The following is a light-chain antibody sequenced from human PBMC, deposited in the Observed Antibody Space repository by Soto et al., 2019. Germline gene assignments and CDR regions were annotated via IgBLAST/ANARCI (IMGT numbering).Light chain of an antibody. CDR1: QSISTW. Sequence: DIQMTQSHSTLSASVGDRFTMSCGASQSISTWLAWYQQKPGTAPKVLIYHASNLQSGVPSRFSGSGSGTDFTLTISSLQPEDFATYYCQQSYSTPRTFGQGTKVDIK. CDR2: HAS. J-gene: IGKJ1*01. V-gene: IGKV1-39*01. CDR3: QQSYSTPRT.